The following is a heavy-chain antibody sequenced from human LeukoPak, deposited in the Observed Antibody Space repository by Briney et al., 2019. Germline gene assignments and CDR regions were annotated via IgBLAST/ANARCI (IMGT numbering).Heavy chain of an antibody. J-gene: IGHJ4*02. CDR3: ARDRGGAFDY. CDR1: GFTFSNYA. CDR2: ISGSGGST. Sequence: PGGSLRLSCAASGFTFSNYAMSWVRQAPGKGLEWVSAISGSGGSTYYADSVKSRFTISRDNSKNTLYLQMNSLRAEDTAVYYCARDRGGAFDYWGQGTLVTVSS. D-gene: IGHD3-16*01. V-gene: IGHV3-23*01.